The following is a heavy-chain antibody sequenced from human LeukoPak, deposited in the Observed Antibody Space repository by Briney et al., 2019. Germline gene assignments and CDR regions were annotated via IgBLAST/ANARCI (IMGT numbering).Heavy chain of an antibody. Sequence: SVKVSCKASGGTFSSYAISWVRQAPGQGLEWMGRIILILGIANYAQKFQGRVTITADKSTSTAYMELSSLRSEDTAVYYCASCLTRDYYYYGMDVWGQGTTVTVSS. CDR2: IILILGIA. V-gene: IGHV1-69*04. CDR1: GGTFSSYA. D-gene: IGHD5/OR15-5a*01. CDR3: ASCLTRDYYYYGMDV. J-gene: IGHJ6*02.